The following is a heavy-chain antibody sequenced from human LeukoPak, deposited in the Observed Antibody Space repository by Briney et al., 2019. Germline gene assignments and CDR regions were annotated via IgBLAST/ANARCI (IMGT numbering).Heavy chain of an antibody. J-gene: IGHJ4*02. Sequence: ASVKVSCTAPGYTFTGYYMHWVRQAPGQGLEWMGWINPNSGGTNYAQKFQGWVTMTRDTSISTAYMELSRLRSDDTAVYYCARDLDTAMGYWGQGTLVTVSS. CDR3: ARDLDTAMGY. D-gene: IGHD5-18*01. CDR1: GYTFTGYY. CDR2: INPNSGGT. V-gene: IGHV1-2*04.